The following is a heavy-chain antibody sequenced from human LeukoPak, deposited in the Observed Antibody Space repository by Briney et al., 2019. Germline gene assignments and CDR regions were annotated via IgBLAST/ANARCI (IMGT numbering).Heavy chain of an antibody. J-gene: IGHJ4*02. CDR1: GGSISSYY. D-gene: IGHD2-2*01. V-gene: IGHV4-4*07. Sequence: SETLSLTCTVSGGSISSYYWSWIRQPAGKGLEWIGRIYTSGSTNYNPSLKSRVTMSVDTSKNQFSLKLSSVTAADTAVYYCASRYCSSTSCLFDYWGQGTLVTVSS. CDR3: ASRYCSSTSCLFDY. CDR2: IYTSGST.